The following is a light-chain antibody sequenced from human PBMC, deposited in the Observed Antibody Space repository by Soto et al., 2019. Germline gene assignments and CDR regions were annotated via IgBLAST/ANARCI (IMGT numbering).Light chain of an antibody. Sequence: DIQMTQSPSTLSASVGDRVTITCRASQPISHWLAWYQQKPWNVSKLLIYDASNLESGVPFSFSGSGSGTEFNLTINSLQPDYFATYYGQQYNVYGTFGQGTKVELK. CDR2: DAS. CDR1: QPISHW. V-gene: IGKV1-5*01. CDR3: QQYNVYGT. J-gene: IGKJ1*01.